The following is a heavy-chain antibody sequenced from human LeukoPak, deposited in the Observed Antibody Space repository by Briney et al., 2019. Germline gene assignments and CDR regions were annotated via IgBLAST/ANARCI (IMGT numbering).Heavy chain of an antibody. CDR1: GGSISSSSYY. V-gene: IGHV4-39*01. CDR3: ARQSYGLWPDYFDY. D-gene: IGHD5-18*01. Sequence: SETLSLTCTVSGGSISSSSYYWGWIRQPPGKGLEWIGSIYCSGSTYYNPSLKSRVTISVDTSKNQFSLKLSSVTAADTAVYYCARQSYGLWPDYFDYWGQGTLVTVSS. J-gene: IGHJ4*02. CDR2: IYCSGST.